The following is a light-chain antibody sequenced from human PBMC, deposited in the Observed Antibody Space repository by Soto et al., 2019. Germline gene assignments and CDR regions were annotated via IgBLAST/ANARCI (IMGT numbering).Light chain of an antibody. Sequence: QSVLTQPASVSGSPGQSITISCTGTTNDVGDYNYVAWYQQHSGKVPRLMIYEVSNRPPGVSYRFSGSKSGSTASLTISGLQAEDEADYYCCSLTTSHTYVFGSGTKLTVL. CDR1: TNDVGDYNY. CDR3: CSLTTSHTYV. V-gene: IGLV2-14*01. J-gene: IGLJ1*01. CDR2: EVS.